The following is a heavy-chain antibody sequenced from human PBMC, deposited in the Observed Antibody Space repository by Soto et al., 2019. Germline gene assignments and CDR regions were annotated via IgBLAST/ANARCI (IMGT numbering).Heavy chain of an antibody. CDR1: GFTFSSYW. Sequence: GGSLRLSCAASGFTFSSYWMHWVRQAPGKGLVWVSRINSDGSSTSYADSVKGRFTISRDNAKNTLYLQMNSLRAEDTAVYYCARQSHYYDSSGYYVAFDIWGQGTMVTVSS. CDR2: INSDGSST. J-gene: IGHJ3*02. CDR3: ARQSHYYDSSGYYVAFDI. V-gene: IGHV3-74*01. D-gene: IGHD3-22*01.